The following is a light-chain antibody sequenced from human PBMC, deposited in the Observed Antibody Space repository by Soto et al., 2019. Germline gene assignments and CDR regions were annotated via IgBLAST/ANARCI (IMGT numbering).Light chain of an antibody. CDR1: QSISLY. V-gene: IGKV1-39*01. CDR2: AAA. J-gene: IGKJ2*01. CDR3: QESFSTPYT. Sequence: DIQMTQSPSSLSASVGDRVTITCRASQSISLYLSWYQQNPGKAPKLLITAAATLQGGVTSMYNGSESGKDFALSSSSLQPEDCATYLCQESFSTPYTVRQGTKREIK.